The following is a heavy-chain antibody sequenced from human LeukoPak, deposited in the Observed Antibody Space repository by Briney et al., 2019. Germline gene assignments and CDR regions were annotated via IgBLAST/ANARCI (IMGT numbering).Heavy chain of an antibody. V-gene: IGHV3-7*04. CDR2: IKKDGSEK. Sequence: GGSLRLSCAGSGITLSSYWTSWVRQAPGKGLEWVANIKKDGSEKYYVDSVKGRFTISRDNAKNSLYLQMNSLRAEDTAVYYCARDVYWGQGTLVTVPS. CDR1: GITLSSYW. J-gene: IGHJ4*02. CDR3: ARDVY.